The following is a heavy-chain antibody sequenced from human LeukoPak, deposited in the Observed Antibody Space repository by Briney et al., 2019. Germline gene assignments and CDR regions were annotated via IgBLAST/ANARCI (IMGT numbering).Heavy chain of an antibody. Sequence: GGSLRLSCAASGFTFSSYWMHWVRQALGRGLVWVSRINSDGSSTSYADSVKGRFTISRDNAKNTLYLQMNSLRAEDTAVYYCARGSYYYGSGSYRPYYYYYGMDVWGQGTTVTVSS. CDR1: GFTFSSYW. CDR2: INSDGSST. J-gene: IGHJ6*02. CDR3: ARGSYYYGSGSYRPYYYYYGMDV. V-gene: IGHV3-74*01. D-gene: IGHD3-10*01.